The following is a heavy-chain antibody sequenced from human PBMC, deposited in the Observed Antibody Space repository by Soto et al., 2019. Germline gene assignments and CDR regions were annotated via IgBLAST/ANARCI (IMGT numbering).Heavy chain of an antibody. D-gene: IGHD3-10*01. Sequence: QVQLQESGPGLVKPSQTLSLTCTVSGGSISSGDYYWSWIRQPPGKGLEWIGYIYYSGSTCYNPSLKSRVTISVDTSKNQFSLKLSSVTAADTAVYYCARETMVRGVIASYYFDFWGQGTLVTVSS. CDR1: GGSISSGDYY. CDR3: ARETMVRGVIASYYFDF. V-gene: IGHV4-30-4*01. J-gene: IGHJ4*02. CDR2: IYYSGST.